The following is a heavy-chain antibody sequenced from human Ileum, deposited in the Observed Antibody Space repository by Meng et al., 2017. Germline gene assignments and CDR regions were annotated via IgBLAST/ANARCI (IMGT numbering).Heavy chain of an antibody. CDR3: ARGASWVQLNDY. CDR2: IHYSGNT. J-gene: IGHJ4*02. V-gene: IGHV4-59*01. D-gene: IGHD1-1*01. Sequence: SETLSLTCTVSGGSIITSSYWIWIRQSPGKGLEWIGYIHYSGNTNYNPSLKSRVTISRDTSKNQFSLIVTSVTAADTAVYYCARGASWVQLNDYWGQGTRVTCSS. CDR1: GGSIITSSY.